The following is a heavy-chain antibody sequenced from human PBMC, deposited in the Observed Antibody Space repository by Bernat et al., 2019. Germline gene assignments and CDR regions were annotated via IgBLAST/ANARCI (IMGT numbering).Heavy chain of an antibody. Sequence: QVQLVESGGGVVRPGRSLRLSCAASGFTFSSYAMHWVRQAPGKGLEWVAVISYDGSNKYYADSVKGRFTISRDNSKNTLYLQMNSLRAEDTAVYYCARDFLPYSSSWYGWFDPWGQGTLVTVSS. CDR1: GFTFSSYA. CDR3: ARDFLPYSSSWYGWFDP. J-gene: IGHJ5*02. CDR2: ISYDGSNK. D-gene: IGHD6-13*01. V-gene: IGHV3-30*01.